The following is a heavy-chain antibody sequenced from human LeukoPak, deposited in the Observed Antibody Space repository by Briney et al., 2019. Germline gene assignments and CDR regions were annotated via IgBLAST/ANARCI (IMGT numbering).Heavy chain of an antibody. CDR1: GYTFTSYD. J-gene: IGHJ6*03. D-gene: IGHD6-6*01. CDR2: MNPNSGNT. CDR3: ARALYSSSSFFSYYYYMDV. V-gene: IGHV1-8*01. Sequence: ASVKVSCKASGYTFTSYDINWVRQATGQGLEWMGWMNPNSGNTGYAQKFQGRVTMTRNTSISTAYMELSSLRSEDTAVYYCARALYSSSSFFSYYYYMDVWDKGTTVTVSS.